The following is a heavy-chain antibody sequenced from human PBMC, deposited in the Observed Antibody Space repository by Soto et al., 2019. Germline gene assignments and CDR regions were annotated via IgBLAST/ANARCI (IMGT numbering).Heavy chain of an antibody. J-gene: IGHJ6*02. D-gene: IGHD1-26*01. V-gene: IGHV3-33*01. CDR1: GFTFSSYG. Sequence: GGSLRLSCAASGFTFSSYGMHWVRQAPGKGLEWVAVIWYDGSNKYYADSVKGRFTISRDNSKNTLYLQMNSLRAEDTAVYYCARSKGELPPSSYDMDVWGQGTTVTVSS. CDR3: ARSKGELPPSSYDMDV. CDR2: IWYDGSNK.